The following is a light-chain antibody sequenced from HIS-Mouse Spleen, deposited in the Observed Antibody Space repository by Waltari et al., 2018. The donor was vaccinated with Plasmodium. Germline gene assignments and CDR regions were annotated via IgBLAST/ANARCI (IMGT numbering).Light chain of an antibody. Sequence: QSALTQPPSASGSPGQSVTISCTGPSRDVGGYNFVSWYQQHPGKAPKLMIYEVSNRPSGVPDRFSGSKSGNTASLTVSGLQAEDEADYYCSSYAGSNNLVFGGGTKLTVL. J-gene: IGLJ2*01. CDR1: SRDVGGYNF. V-gene: IGLV2-8*01. CDR3: SSYAGSNNLV. CDR2: EVS.